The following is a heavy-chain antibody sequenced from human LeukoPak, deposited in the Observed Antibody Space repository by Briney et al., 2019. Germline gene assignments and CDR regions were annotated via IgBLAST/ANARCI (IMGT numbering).Heavy chain of an antibody. CDR2: VNGDGTST. Sequence: PGGSLRLSCATSGFTFSSYWMHWVCQVPGKGLVWVSRVNGDGTSTSYADSVQGRFTISRDNAKNTLYLYMNSLRGDDTAIYFCVRSCSSGSCYGYKDYWGQGTLVTVST. V-gene: IGHV3-74*01. CDR3: VRSCSSGSCYGYKDY. J-gene: IGHJ4*02. CDR1: GFTFSSYW. D-gene: IGHD2-2*01.